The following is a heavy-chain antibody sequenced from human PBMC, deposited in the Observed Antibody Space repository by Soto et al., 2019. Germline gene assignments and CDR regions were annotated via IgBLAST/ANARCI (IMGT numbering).Heavy chain of an antibody. J-gene: IGHJ1*01. CDR2: ISKDGSVK. CDR3: ARSRSGAVPDSFGY. V-gene: IGHV3-30-3*01. Sequence: QVQLVESGGRVVQPGGSLRLSCAASGFMFSRYAIHWVRQAPGKGLEWVAVISKDGSVKCYADSVRGRFSISRDKSKNTVYLEMNGMRDDDTAVFYCARSRSGAVPDSFGYWGQGTLVTVSS. CDR1: GFMFSRYA. D-gene: IGHD3-3*01.